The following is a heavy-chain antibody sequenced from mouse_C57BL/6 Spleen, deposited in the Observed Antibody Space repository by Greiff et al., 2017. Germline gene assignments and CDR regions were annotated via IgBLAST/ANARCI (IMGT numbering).Heavy chain of an antibody. Sequence: QVQLQQPGAELVKPGASVKLSCKASGYTFTSYWMHWVKQRPGQGLEWIGMIHPNGGSTNYNEKFKSKATLTVDKSSSTAYMQLSSLTSEDSAVYFCARTLSSQYYVDYGGQGTTLTVSS. CDR1: GYTFTSYW. CDR3: ARTLSSQYYVDY. CDR2: IHPNGGST. V-gene: IGHV1-64*01. J-gene: IGHJ2*01. D-gene: IGHD1-1*01.